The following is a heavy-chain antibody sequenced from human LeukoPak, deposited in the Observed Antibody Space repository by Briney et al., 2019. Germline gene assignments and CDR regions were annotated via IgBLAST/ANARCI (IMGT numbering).Heavy chain of an antibody. CDR1: GGSFIGYD. V-gene: IGHV4-34*01. J-gene: IGHJ5*02. D-gene: IGHD6-6*01. CDR2: INHSGGT. CDR3: ASLARGGNWFDP. Sequence: SETLSLTCAVYGGSFIGYDWTWIRQPPGKGLEWIGEINHSGGTNYNSSLKSRVTISVDTSKNQFSLKLSSVTAAGTAVYYCASLARGGNWFDPWGQGTLVTVSS.